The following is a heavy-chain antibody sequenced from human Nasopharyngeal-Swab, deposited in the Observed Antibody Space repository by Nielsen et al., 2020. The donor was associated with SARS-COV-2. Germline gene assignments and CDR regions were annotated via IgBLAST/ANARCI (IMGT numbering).Heavy chain of an antibody. CDR2: IIPIFGTA. V-gene: IGHV1-69*13. CDR1: AGTFSSYA. J-gene: IGHJ3*02. CDR3: AGWITMIRGATFDI. Sequence: SVKVSCKASAGTFSSYAVSWVRQAPGQGLEWMGGIIPIFGTANYAQKFQGRVTITADESTSTAFMELSSLRSEDTAVYYCAGWITMIRGATFDIWGQGIMVTVSS. D-gene: IGHD3-10*01.